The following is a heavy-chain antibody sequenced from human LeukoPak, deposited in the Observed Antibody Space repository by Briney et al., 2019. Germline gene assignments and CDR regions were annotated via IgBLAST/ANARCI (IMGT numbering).Heavy chain of an antibody. CDR2: IYYSGST. Sequence: SETLSLTCTVSGGSISSSSYYWGWIRQPPGKGLEWLGSIYYSGSTYYNPSLKSRVTISVDTSKNQFSLKLSSVTAADTAVYYCARHGAARYYYDSSGYYLDYWGQGTLVTVSS. CDR3: ARHGAARYYYDSSGYYLDY. V-gene: IGHV4-39*01. CDR1: GGSISSSSYY. D-gene: IGHD3-22*01. J-gene: IGHJ4*02.